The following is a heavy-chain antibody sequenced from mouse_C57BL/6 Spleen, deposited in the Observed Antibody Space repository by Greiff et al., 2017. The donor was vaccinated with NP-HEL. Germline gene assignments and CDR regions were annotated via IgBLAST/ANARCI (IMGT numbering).Heavy chain of an antibody. J-gene: IGHJ4*01. V-gene: IGHV5-17*01. CDR3: ASPYYGSSYGAMDY. Sequence: EVQVVESGGGLVKPGGSLKLSCAASGFTFSDYGMHWVRQAPEKGLEWVAYISSGSSTIYYADTVKGRFTISRDNAKNTLFLQMTSLRSEDTAMYYCASPYYGSSYGAMDYWGQGTSVTVSS. D-gene: IGHD1-1*01. CDR1: GFTFSDYG. CDR2: ISSGSSTI.